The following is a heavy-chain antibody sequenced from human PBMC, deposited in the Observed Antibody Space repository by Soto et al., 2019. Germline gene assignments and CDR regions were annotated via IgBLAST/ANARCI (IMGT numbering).Heavy chain of an antibody. Sequence: QVQLQESGPGLVKPSGTLSLTCAISSGSITSSNWWRWVRQPPGKGLEWIGEIYHGGSTNYNPSLKSRLTISVDKSQHQFSLRLNSVTAADTAVYFCASHLIMPGTRGFDYWGQGSLVTVSS. V-gene: IGHV4-4*02. CDR3: ASHLIMPGTRGFDY. CDR2: IYHGGST. J-gene: IGHJ4*02. D-gene: IGHD6-13*01. CDR1: SGSITSSNW.